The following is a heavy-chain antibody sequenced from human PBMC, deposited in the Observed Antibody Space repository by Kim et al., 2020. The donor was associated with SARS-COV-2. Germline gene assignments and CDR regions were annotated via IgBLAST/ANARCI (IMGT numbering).Heavy chain of an antibody. CDR3: ARRSRGDGSSGY. CDR2: FYYTGTM. J-gene: IGHJ4*02. Sequence: SETLSLTCTVSGGSFSTSSYYWDWIRQPPGKGLEWIGGFYYTGTMYFNPSLKSRVTISVDTSKKQFSLKLTSVTAADTAVYYCARRSRGDGSSGYWGQVT. CDR1: GGSFSTSSYY. D-gene: IGHD3-16*01. V-gene: IGHV4-39*01.